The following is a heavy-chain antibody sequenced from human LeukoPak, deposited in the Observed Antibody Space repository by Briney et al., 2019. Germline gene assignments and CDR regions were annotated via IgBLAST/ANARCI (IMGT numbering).Heavy chain of an antibody. CDR1: GGSISSYY. V-gene: IGHV4-59*01. CDR3: ARAVRKLSSGWYWGYNWFDP. Sequence: SETLSLTCTVSGGSISSYYWSWIRQPPGKGLEWIGYIYYSGSTNYNPSLKSRVTISVDTSKNQFSLKLSSVTAADTAVYYCARAVRKLSSGWYWGYNWFDPWGQGTLVTVSS. J-gene: IGHJ5*02. CDR2: IYYSGST. D-gene: IGHD6-19*01.